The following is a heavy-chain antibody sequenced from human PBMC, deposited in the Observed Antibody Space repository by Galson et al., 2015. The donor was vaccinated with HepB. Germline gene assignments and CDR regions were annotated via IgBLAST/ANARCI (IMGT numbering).Heavy chain of an antibody. J-gene: IGHJ3*02. CDR1: GFTFSSYG. D-gene: IGHD2-2*01. V-gene: IGHV3-33*01. CDR2: IWYDGSNK. CDR3: ARERRGYCSSTSCYWDAFDI. Sequence: SLRLSCAASGFTFSSYGMHWVRQAPGKGLEWVAVIWYDGSNKYYADSVKGRFTISRDNSKNTLYLQMNSLRAEDTAVYYCARERRGYCSSTSCYWDAFDIWGQGTMVTVSS.